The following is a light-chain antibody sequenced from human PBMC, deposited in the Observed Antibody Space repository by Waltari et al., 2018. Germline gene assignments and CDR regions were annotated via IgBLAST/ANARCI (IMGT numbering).Light chain of an antibody. CDR3: CSYAGTYTFVL. Sequence: QSALTQPRSVSGSPGQSVTISCTGTSGDVGGYDLVSWYQQHPGKAPKLIIYDGNKRTAGGPERFSGSKSGNAASLTIAGLQAEDGTDDYCCSYAGTYTFVLFGGGTRLTVL. CDR1: SGDVGGYDL. J-gene: IGLJ2*01. V-gene: IGLV2-11*01. CDR2: DGN.